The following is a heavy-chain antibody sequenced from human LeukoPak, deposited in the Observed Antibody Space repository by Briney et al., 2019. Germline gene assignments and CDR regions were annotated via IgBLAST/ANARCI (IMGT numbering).Heavy chain of an antibody. CDR1: GFTFSSYE. CDR3: ATSQGSWPDYFDY. J-gene: IGHJ4*02. Sequence: PGGSLRLSCAASGFTFSSYEMSWVRQAPGKGLEGVSYISNSGNSIYYADSVKGRFTISRDNAKNSLFLQMNSLRAEDTAVYYCATSQGSWPDYFDYWGQGTLVTVSS. CDR2: ISNSGNSI. V-gene: IGHV3-48*03. D-gene: IGHD6-13*01.